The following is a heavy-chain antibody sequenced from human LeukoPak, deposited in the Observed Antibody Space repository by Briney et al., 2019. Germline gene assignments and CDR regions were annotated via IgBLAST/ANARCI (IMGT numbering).Heavy chain of an antibody. Sequence: SETLSLTCTVSGGSISSYYWSWIRQPAGKGLEWIGRIYSSGSANYSPSLKSRVTMSVDTSKNQFSLKLSSVTAADTAVYYCARDVVAAAGSFDYWGQGTQVTVSS. J-gene: IGHJ4*02. D-gene: IGHD6-13*01. CDR3: ARDVVAAAGSFDY. CDR1: GGSISSYY. CDR2: IYSSGSA. V-gene: IGHV4-4*07.